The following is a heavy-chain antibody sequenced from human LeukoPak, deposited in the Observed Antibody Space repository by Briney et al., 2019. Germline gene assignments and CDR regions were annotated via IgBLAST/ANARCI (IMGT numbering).Heavy chain of an antibody. D-gene: IGHD2-21*02. V-gene: IGHV4-39*06. CDR3: ARDFGDWRTDY. Sequence: SETLSLTCTVSGGSISSRTYYWAWIRQPPGKGLEWIGSINYSGKITYNPSLKSRVTVSLDTSKNQFTLTLSSVTAADTAVYYCARDFGDWRTDYWGQGTLVTVSS. J-gene: IGHJ4*02. CDR2: INYSGKI. CDR1: GGSISSRTYY.